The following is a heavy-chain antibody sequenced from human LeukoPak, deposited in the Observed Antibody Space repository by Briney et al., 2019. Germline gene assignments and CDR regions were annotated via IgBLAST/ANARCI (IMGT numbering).Heavy chain of an antibody. V-gene: IGHV3-23*01. D-gene: IGHD3-10*02. CDR1: RFTFTNYA. CDR2: ILGSGGST. CDR3: AGGIALCHFDY. J-gene: IGHJ4*02. Sequence: PGGSLRLSCAASRFTFTNYAMHWVRQAPGKGLEWVSGILGSGGSTYYADSVKGRFTISRDNSKNTVYLQMNSLRVEDTAMYFCAGGIALCHFDYWGLGTLITVSS.